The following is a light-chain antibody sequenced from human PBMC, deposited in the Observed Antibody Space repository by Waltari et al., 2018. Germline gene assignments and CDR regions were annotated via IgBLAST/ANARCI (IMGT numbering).Light chain of an antibody. CDR3: QSYDTTLSGWV. Sequence: QSVLTQPPSVSGAPGPRVTISFSGPRSTIGSGYDIPWYQHVPGTAPKLLIYANRNRPSGVPDRFSGSKSGTSASLAITGLQAEDEADYFCQSYDTTLSGWVFGGGTKLTVL. J-gene: IGLJ3*02. V-gene: IGLV1-40*01. CDR2: ANR. CDR1: RSTIGSGYD.